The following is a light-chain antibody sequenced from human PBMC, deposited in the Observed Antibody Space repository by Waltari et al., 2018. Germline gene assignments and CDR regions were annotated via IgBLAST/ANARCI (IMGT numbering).Light chain of an antibody. CDR1: SSNFGAGYD. J-gene: IGLJ3*02. CDR3: QSYDSGLSASV. Sequence: QSVLTQPPSMSGAPGQKVTIPCTGGSSNFGAGYDVHWYQQHPGTAPRLLLFGDPNRASGAPRRFSGARSGTSASLAIAGLQSEDEAVYYGQSYDSGLSASVFGGGTKLTVL. V-gene: IGLV1-40*01. CDR2: GDP.